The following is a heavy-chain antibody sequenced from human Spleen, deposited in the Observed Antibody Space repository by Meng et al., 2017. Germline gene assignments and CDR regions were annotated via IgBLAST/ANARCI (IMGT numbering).Heavy chain of an antibody. CDR1: GGSFSDYY. Sequence: QVALQQWGQRLLKPSETPSLTWVVSGGSFSDYYWSLIRQPPGKGLEWIGEINHSGSTNYNPFLESRATISVDTSQNNLSLKLSSVTAADSAVYYCARGPTTMAHDFDYWGQGTLVTASS. D-gene: IGHD4-11*01. J-gene: IGHJ4*02. CDR2: INHSGST. CDR3: ARGPTTMAHDFDY. V-gene: IGHV4-34*01.